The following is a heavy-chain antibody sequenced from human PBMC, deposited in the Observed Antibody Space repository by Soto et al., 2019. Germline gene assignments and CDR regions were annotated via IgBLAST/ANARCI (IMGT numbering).Heavy chain of an antibody. CDR1: GVSISSYY. CDR3: RRSSRYSTDV. CDR2: IYSIGNT. J-gene: IGHJ6*02. Sequence: SETLSLTCTVSGVSISSYYWSWIRQPPGKGLEWIGSIYSIGNTYYNPSLKSGVTISADTSKNQFSLNLISLTAADTAVYYCRRSSRYSTDVWGQGITVTVSS. V-gene: IGHV4-59*05. D-gene: IGHD6-19*01.